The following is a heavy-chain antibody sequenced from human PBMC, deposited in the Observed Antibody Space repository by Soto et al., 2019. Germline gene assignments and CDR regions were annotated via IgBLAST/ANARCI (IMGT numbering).Heavy chain of an antibody. CDR2: IYTSGST. CDR1: GGSISSYY. J-gene: IGHJ3*02. V-gene: IGHV4-4*07. D-gene: IGHD6-19*01. CDR3: ARGGAVAVNPVAFDI. Sequence: QVQLQESGPGLVKPSETLSLTCTVSGGSISSYYWSWIRQPAGKGLEWIGRIYTSGSTNYNPSLKSRVTMSVDTSKNQFSLKLSSVTAADTAVYYCARGGAVAVNPVAFDIWGQGTMVTVSS.